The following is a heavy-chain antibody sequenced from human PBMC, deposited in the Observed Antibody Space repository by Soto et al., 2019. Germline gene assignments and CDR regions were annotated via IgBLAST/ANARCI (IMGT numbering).Heavy chain of an antibody. D-gene: IGHD5-12*01. CDR2: ISSGGSYI. Sequence: PGGSLRLSCAASEMTFRNYSMNWVRQAPGKGLEWVSSISSGGSYIYYADSGKGRLTISRDNAKNSLFLQMTSLRAEDTAVYYCATSGVATGFDFWGQGTLVTVSS. CDR3: ATSGVATGFDF. J-gene: IGHJ4*02. V-gene: IGHV3-21*06. CDR1: EMTFRNYS.